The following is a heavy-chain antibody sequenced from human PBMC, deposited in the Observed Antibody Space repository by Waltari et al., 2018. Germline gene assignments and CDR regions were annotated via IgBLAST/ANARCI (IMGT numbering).Heavy chain of an antibody. CDR1: GDILSSYT. V-gene: IGHV3-48*04. CDR3: AKVRTPGILLDAFDI. J-gene: IGHJ3*02. D-gene: IGHD3-10*01. CDR2: ITASSSTI. Sequence: EVELVESGGGLVQPGGSLRLSCAASGDILSSYTVNWVRQAPGKGLEWISYITASSSTIFYADSVKGRFTISRDNAKNSLFLQMDSLRAEDTAVYYCAKVRTPGILLDAFDIWGQGTMVTVSS.